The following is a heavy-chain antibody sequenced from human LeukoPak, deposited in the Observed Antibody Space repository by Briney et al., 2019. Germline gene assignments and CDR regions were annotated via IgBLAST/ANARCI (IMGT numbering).Heavy chain of an antibody. V-gene: IGHV1-69*13. CDR1: GGTFSSYA. Sequence: ASVKVSCKASGGTFSSYAISWVRQAPEQGLEWMGGIIPIFGTANYAQKFQGRVTITADESTSTAYMELSSLRSEDTAVYYCARAESGSYSDPDEYFQHWGQGTLVTVSS. D-gene: IGHD1-26*01. J-gene: IGHJ1*01. CDR2: IIPIFGTA. CDR3: ARAESGSYSDPDEYFQH.